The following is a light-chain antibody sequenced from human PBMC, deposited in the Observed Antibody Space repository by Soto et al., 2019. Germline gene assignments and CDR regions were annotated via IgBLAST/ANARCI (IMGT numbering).Light chain of an antibody. CDR1: SSSIGSNS. V-gene: IGLV1-44*01. Sequence: QSVLTQPPSASGTPGQRVTISCSGSSSSIGSNSVNWYQQLPQTAPKVLIYTNNQRTSGVPDRFSGSKSGTSASLAISGLQSEDEADYYCAAWDGSLNVYVFGTGTKLTVL. J-gene: IGLJ1*01. CDR3: AAWDGSLNVYV. CDR2: TNN.